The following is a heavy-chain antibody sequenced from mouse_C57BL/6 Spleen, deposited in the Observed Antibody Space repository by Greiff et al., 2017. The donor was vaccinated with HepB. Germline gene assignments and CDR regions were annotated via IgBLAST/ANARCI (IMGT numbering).Heavy chain of an antibody. Sequence: VQLQESGPELVKPGASVKISFKASGYAFCRSWMNWVKQRPGKGLEWIGRIYPGDGDTNYNGKFKGKATLTADKFSSTAYMQLSSLTSEDSAVYFCATSTIVTTSCDYWGQGTTLTVSS. V-gene: IGHV1-82*01. CDR2: IYPGDGDT. J-gene: IGHJ2*01. CDR1: GYAFCRSW. D-gene: IGHD2-5*01. CDR3: ATSTIVTTSCDY.